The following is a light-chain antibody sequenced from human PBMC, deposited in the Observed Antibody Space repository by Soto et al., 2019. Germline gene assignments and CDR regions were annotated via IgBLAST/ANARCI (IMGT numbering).Light chain of an antibody. CDR2: DTS. V-gene: IGKV3-15*01. J-gene: IGKJ5*01. CDR1: QGIGDT. CDR3: QQRHMWPIT. Sequence: EIIMTQSPATLSVSPGEGVTLSCRASQGIGDTLAWYQHKPGQTPRLLIYDTSARATGVPARFSGSRSGTEFTLTISSLEPEDSAVYYCQQRHMWPITFGQGTRLEIK.